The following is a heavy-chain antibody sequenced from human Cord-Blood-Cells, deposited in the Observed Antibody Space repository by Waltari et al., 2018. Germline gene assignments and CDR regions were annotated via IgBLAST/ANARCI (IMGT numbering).Heavy chain of an antibody. CDR2: IKQDGSEK. CDR3: AREGPNSSSSRWDPYYYYMDV. V-gene: IGHV3-7*01. D-gene: IGHD6-6*01. J-gene: IGHJ6*03. Sequence: EWVANIKQDGSEKYYVDSVKGRFTISRDNAKNSLYLQMNSLRAEDTAVYYCAREGPNSSSSRWDPYYYYMDVWGKGTTVTVSS.